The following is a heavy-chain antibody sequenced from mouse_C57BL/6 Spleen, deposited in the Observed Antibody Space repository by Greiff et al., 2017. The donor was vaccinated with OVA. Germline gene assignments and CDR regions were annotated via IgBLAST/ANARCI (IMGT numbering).Heavy chain of an antibody. CDR2: IDPSDSYT. D-gene: IGHD3-3*01. V-gene: IGHV1-59*01. Sequence: VQLQQPGAELVRPGTSVKLSCKASGYTFTSYWMHWVKQRPGQGLEWIGVIDPSDSYTNYNQKFKGKATLTVDTSSSTAYMQLSSLTSEDSAVYYCARRGTLYAMDYWGQGTSVTVSS. J-gene: IGHJ4*01. CDR1: GYTFTSYW. CDR3: ARRGTLYAMDY.